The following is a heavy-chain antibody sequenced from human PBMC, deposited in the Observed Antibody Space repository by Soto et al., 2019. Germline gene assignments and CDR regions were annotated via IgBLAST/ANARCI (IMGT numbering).Heavy chain of an antibody. V-gene: IGHV4-4*07. Sequence: PSETLSLTCNVSGGSISSYYWSWIRQPAGKGLEWIGRIYYSGGTNYNPSLKSRVTMSVDTSKNQFSLKMNSVTAADTAVYYCSRSGYPDYWGRGTLVTVSS. D-gene: IGHD5-18*01. CDR3: SRSGYPDY. CDR1: GGSISSYY. CDR2: IYYSGGT. J-gene: IGHJ4*02.